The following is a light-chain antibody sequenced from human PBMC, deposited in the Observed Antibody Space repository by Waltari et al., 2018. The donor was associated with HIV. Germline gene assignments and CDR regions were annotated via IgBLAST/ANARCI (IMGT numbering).Light chain of an antibody. J-gene: IGLJ3*02. V-gene: IGLV2-14*01. Sequence: QSALTQPASVSGSPGQSLPIPCTTASFDTYGSNFVSWFQHHTGKAPKVIIYEVSNRPSGVSNRFSGSKSGNTASLTISGLQPEDEAEYFCVSYKSSSSPVFGGGTKLTV. CDR1: SFDTYGSNF. CDR2: EVS. CDR3: VSYKSSSSPV.